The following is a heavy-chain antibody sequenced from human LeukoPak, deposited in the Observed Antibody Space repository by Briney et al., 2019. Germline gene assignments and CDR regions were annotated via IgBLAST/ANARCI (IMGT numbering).Heavy chain of an antibody. J-gene: IGHJ4*02. V-gene: IGHV4-34*01. CDR3: AREDGYNYDY. CDR1: GGSFSGYY. CDR2: INHSGST. D-gene: IGHD5-24*01. Sequence: PSETLSLTCAVYGGSFSGYYWSWIRKPPGKGLEWIGEINHSGSTNYNPSLKSRVTISVDTSKNQFSLKLSSVTAADTAVYYCAREDGYNYDYWGQGTLVTVSS.